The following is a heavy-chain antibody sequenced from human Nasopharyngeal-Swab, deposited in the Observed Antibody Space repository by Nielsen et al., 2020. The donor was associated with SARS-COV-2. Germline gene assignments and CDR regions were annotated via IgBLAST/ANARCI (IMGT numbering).Heavy chain of an antibody. CDR3: ARGVETIHH. CDR2: ISSSGSIT. J-gene: IGHJ1*01. CDR1: GFSFSEYY. Sequence: LSLTCAASGFSFSEYYMSWIRQAPGKGLEWISDISSSGSITHYADSMKGRFTISRDNAKKSLYLQMSSLRAEDTAVYYCARGVETIHHWGQGSLVTVSS. D-gene: IGHD5-24*01. V-gene: IGHV3-11*04.